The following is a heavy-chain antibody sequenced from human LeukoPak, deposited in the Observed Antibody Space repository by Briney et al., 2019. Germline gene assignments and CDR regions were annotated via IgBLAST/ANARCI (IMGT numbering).Heavy chain of an antibody. D-gene: IGHD1-14*01. Sequence: SETMSPTCAGSGYSISRGYYGCWFRLPPGKGLEWIGSMFHGGSTHYNPSLKGRLIISLDTSKNQLSLKLHSVTAADTGVSCSARLEEITGWALPWGQGALVTVSP. CDR3: ARLEEITGWALP. V-gene: IGHV4-38-2*01. CDR1: GYSISRGYY. J-gene: IGHJ5*02. CDR2: MFHGGST.